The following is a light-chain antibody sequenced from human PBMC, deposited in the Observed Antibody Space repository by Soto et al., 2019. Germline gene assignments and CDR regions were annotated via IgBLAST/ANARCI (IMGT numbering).Light chain of an antibody. CDR1: SSDVGSYNF. J-gene: IGLJ3*02. CDR2: DVS. V-gene: IGLV2-11*01. CDR3: CSYAGSSTWV. Sequence: QSALTQPRSVSGSPGQSVTISCTGSSSDVGSYNFVSWYQQHPTKAPKLMIYDVSKRPSGVPDRFSGSKSGNTASLTISGLQAEDEADYYCCSYAGSSTWVFGGGTKLTVL.